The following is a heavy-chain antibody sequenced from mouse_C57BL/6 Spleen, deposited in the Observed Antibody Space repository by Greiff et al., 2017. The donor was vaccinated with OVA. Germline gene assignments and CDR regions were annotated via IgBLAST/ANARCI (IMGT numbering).Heavy chain of an antibody. CDR1: GYSITSGYY. J-gene: IGHJ2*01. CDR3: ARGLGHYYGSSYGY. V-gene: IGHV3-6*01. D-gene: IGHD1-1*01. Sequence: EVKLMESGPGLVKPSQSLSLTCSVTGYSITSGYYWNWIRQFPGNQLEWMGYISYDGSNNYNPSLKNRISFTRDTSKNQFILKLKSVTTENTATYDGARGLGHYYGSSYGYWGQGTTLTVSS. CDR2: ISYDGSN.